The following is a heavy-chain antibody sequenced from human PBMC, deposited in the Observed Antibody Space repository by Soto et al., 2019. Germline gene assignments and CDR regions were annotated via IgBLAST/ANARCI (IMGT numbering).Heavy chain of an antibody. Sequence: EASVKVSCKASGGTFSSYAISWVRQAPGQGLEWMGGIIPIFGTANYAQKFQGRVTITADESTSTAYMELSSLRSEDTAVYYCARTPAPYYYDSSGYYLKGYFDYWGQGTQVTVSS. CDR3: ARTPAPYYYDSSGYYLKGYFDY. CDR2: IIPIFGTA. D-gene: IGHD3-22*01. V-gene: IGHV1-69*13. CDR1: GGTFSSYA. J-gene: IGHJ4*02.